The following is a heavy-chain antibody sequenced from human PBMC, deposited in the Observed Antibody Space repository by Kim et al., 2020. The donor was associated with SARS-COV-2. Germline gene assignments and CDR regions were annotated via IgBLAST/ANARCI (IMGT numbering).Heavy chain of an antibody. Sequence: GGSLRLSCAASGFTFSSYAMHWVRQAPGKGLEWVAVISYDGSNKYYADSVKGLFTISRDNSKNTLYLQMNSLRAEDTAVYYCARAGSGSYYYGMDVWGQGTTVTVSS. D-gene: IGHD1-26*01. CDR1: GFTFSSYA. J-gene: IGHJ6*02. CDR2: ISYDGSNK. CDR3: ARAGSGSYYYGMDV. V-gene: IGHV3-30-3*01.